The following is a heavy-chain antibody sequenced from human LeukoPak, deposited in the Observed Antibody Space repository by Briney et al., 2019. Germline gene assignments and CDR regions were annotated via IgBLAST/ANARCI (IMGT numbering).Heavy chain of an antibody. CDR3: AREDPYYDSSVPTPDAFDI. V-gene: IGHV3-7*01. CDR1: GFTFSSYW. CDR2: IKQDGSEK. J-gene: IGHJ3*02. Sequence: GGSLRLSCAASGFTFSSYWMSWFRQAPGKGLEWVANIKQDGSEKYYVDSVKGRFTISRDNAKNSLYLQMNSLRAEDTAVYYCAREDPYYDSSVPTPDAFDIWGQGTMVTVSS. D-gene: IGHD3-22*01.